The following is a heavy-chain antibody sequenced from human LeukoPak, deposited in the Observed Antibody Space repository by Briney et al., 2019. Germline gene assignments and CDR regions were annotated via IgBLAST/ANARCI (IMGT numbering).Heavy chain of an antibody. CDR1: GGSFSGYY. J-gene: IGHJ3*02. CDR2: INHSGST. CDR3: ARHSRSGYSDYESAFDI. V-gene: IGHV4-34*01. D-gene: IGHD5-12*01. Sequence: PSETLSLTCAVYGGSFSGYYWNWIRQPPGKGLEWIGEINHSGSTNYNPSLKSRVTISVDTSKNQFSLKLSSVTAADTAVYYCARHSRSGYSDYESAFDIWGQGTMVIVSS.